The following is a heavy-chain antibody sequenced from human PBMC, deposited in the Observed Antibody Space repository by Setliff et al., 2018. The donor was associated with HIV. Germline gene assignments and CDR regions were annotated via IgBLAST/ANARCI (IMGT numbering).Heavy chain of an antibody. J-gene: IGHJ4*02. CDR3: AYSGRQLRGPYFDF. Sequence: SGPTLVNPTQPLTLTCTFSGLSLSTSGVGVGWIRQSPGKALEWLAFIYRNNNKHYSTSLKSRLTVTKDTSKNRVVFTMTNMDPVDTATYYCAYSGRQLRGPYFDFWGRGTPVTVSS. CDR1: GLSLSTSGVG. D-gene: IGHD1-1*01. CDR2: IYRNNNK. V-gene: IGHV2-5*01.